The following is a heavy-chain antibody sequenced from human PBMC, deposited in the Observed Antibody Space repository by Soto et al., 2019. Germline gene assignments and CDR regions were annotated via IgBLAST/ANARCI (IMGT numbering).Heavy chain of an antibody. CDR3: ARDRGYDAHDYYYNAMDV. J-gene: IGHJ6*02. CDR1: GFTFRTYT. V-gene: IGHV3-21*01. D-gene: IGHD3-10*01. Sequence: GGSLRLSCISSGFTFRTYTMNWVRQAPGKGLEWVSGIRGFSPYTFYAESVKGRFTISKDNAKNSLYLQMDSLRAEDTAVYYCARDRGYDAHDYYYNAMDVWGQGTTVTVSS. CDR2: IRGFSPYT.